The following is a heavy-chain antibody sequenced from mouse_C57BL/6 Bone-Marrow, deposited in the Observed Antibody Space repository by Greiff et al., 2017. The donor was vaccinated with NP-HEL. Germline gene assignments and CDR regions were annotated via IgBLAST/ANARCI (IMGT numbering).Heavy chain of an antibody. Sequence: VQLKQSGPELVKPGASVKISCKASGYSFTGYYMNWVKQSPEKSLEWMGEINPSTGGTTDNQKFKAKATLTVDKSSSTAYMQLKSLTSEDSAVYYCATATVVAKGGWYFDVWGTGTTVTVSS. CDR3: ATATVVAKGGWYFDV. D-gene: IGHD1-1*01. CDR1: GYSFTGYY. J-gene: IGHJ1*03. V-gene: IGHV1-42*01. CDR2: INPSTGGT.